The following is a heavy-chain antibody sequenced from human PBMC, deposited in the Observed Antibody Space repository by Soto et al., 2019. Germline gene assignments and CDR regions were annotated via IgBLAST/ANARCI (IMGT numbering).Heavy chain of an antibody. CDR1: GYSDTSSDYY. CDR3: APLSVSLSGPYGIHV. Sequence: ETLSLTCPVAGYSDTSSDYYWALIRQPPGKGLEWIGSMFYSGLTYYNPSLKSRVTLSVDTSKNQFSVRLNSVTAADTAVYYCAPLSVSLSGPYGIHVWGQGTTVTVSS. CDR2: MFYSGLT. D-gene: IGHD2-15*01. V-gene: IGHV4-39*01. J-gene: IGHJ6*02.